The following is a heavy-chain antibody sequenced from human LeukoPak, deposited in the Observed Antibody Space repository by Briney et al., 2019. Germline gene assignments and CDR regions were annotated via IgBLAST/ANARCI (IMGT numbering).Heavy chain of an antibody. CDR1: GYTFTGYY. Sequence: ASVKVSCKASGYTFTGYYMHWVRQAPGQGLEWMGWINPNSGGTNYAQKFQGRATITRNTSISTAYMELSSLRSEDTAVYYCARGGYCSSTSCYANNWFDPWGQGTLVTVSS. V-gene: IGHV1-2*02. CDR3: ARGGYCSSTSCYANNWFDP. J-gene: IGHJ5*02. D-gene: IGHD2-2*01. CDR2: INPNSGGT.